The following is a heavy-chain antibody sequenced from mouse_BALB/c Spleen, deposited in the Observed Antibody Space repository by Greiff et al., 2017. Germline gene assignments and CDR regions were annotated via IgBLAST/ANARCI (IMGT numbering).Heavy chain of an antibody. D-gene: IGHD1-1*01. J-gene: IGHJ3*01. CDR3: ASHYYGSSPWFAY. CDR2: ISYSGST. CDR1: GYSITSDYA. Sequence: EVQLQESGPGLVKPSQSLSLTCTVTGYSITSDYAWNWIRQFPGNKLEWMGYISYSGSTSYNPSLKSRISITRDTSKNQFFLQLNSVTTEDTATYYCASHYYGSSPWFAYWGQGTLVTVSA. V-gene: IGHV3-2*02.